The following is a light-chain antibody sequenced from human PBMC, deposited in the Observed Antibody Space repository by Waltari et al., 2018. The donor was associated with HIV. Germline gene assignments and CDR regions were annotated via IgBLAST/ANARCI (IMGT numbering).Light chain of an antibody. Sequence: QSVLTKPPSASGTPGPRVTILCSGTHPHPGRHNVHWHQQPPGATPKLLISLNDQRPSGVPDRFSGSKSGTSASLIISGLRSEDEADYFCSVWDDSLACWMFGGGTRLTVL. CDR1: HPHPGRHN. V-gene: IGLV1-47*01. CDR3: SVWDDSLACWM. CDR2: LND. J-gene: IGLJ3*02.